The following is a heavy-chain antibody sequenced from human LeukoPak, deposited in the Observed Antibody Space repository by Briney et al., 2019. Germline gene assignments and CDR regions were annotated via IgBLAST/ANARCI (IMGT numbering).Heavy chain of an antibody. D-gene: IGHD3-10*01. CDR2: ISSSSSYI. Sequence: PGGSLRLSCAASGFTFSSYSMNWVRQAPGKGLEWVSSISSSSSYIYYADSVKGRFTISRDNAKNSLYLQMNSLRAEDTAVYYCARDADPYYYGSGSYEWFDPWGQGTLVTVSS. J-gene: IGHJ5*02. CDR1: GFTFSSYS. V-gene: IGHV3-21*04. CDR3: ARDADPYYYGSGSYEWFDP.